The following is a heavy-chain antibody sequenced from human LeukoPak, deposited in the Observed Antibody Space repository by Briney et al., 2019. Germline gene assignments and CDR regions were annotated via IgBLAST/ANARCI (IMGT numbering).Heavy chain of an antibody. V-gene: IGHV3-23*01. D-gene: IGHD1-14*01. CDR2: ISGSGGST. CDR3: AKGSGINHYHWIDP. Sequence: GGSLRLSCAASGFTFSSYAMSWVRQAPGKGLERVSAISGSGGSTYYADSVKGRFTISRDNSKNTLYLQMNSLRAEDTAVYYCAKGSGINHYHWIDPWGQGTLVTVSS. J-gene: IGHJ5*02. CDR1: GFTFSSYA.